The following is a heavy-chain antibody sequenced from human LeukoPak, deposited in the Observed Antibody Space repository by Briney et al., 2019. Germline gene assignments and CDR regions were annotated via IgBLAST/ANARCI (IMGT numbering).Heavy chain of an antibody. Sequence: SETLSLTCTVSGGSISSSSYYWGWIRQPPGKGLEWIGSIYYSGSTYYNPSLKSRVTISVDTSKNQFSLKLSSVTAADTAVYYCARPHVGVAAIDPWGQGTLVTVSS. CDR2: IYYSGST. CDR1: GGSISSSSYY. J-gene: IGHJ5*02. CDR3: ARPHVGVAAIDP. V-gene: IGHV4-39*01. D-gene: IGHD2-15*01.